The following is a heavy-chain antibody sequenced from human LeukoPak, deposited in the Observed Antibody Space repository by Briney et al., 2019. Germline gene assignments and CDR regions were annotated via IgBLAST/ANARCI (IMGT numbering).Heavy chain of an antibody. J-gene: IGHJ4*02. CDR3: AKASRQAAVASPLDY. CDR2: IGGVGDRT. V-gene: IGHV3-23*01. D-gene: IGHD6-19*01. Sequence: GGSLRLSCAASGXTFTPYAMSWVRQAPGKGLEWVAGIGGVGDRTYYADSVKGRFTISRDNSKDTLFLQMNSLKAEDTAVYYCAKASRQAAVASPLDYWGQGTLVTVSS. CDR1: GXTFTPYA.